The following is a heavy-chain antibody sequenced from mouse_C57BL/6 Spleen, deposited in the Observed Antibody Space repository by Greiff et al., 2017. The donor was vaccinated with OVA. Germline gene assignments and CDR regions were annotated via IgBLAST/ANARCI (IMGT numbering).Heavy chain of an antibody. V-gene: IGHV1-50*01. D-gene: IGHD2-4*01. J-gene: IGHJ2*01. CDR2: IDPSDSYT. CDR1: GYTFTSYW. Sequence: QVQLKQPGAELVKPGASVKLSCKASGYTFTSYWMQWVKQRPGQGLEWIGEIDPSDSYTNYNQKFKGKATLTVDTSSSTAYMQLSSLTSEDSAVYYCARDDYGHYFDYWGQGTTLTVSS. CDR3: ARDDYGHYFDY.